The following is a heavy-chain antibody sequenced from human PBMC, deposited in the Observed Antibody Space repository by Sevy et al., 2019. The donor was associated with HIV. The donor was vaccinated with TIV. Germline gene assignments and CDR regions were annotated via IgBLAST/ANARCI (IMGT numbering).Heavy chain of an antibody. J-gene: IGHJ4*02. D-gene: IGHD6-19*01. CDR1: GFTFRTYA. CDR2: ISGSTTNT. V-gene: IGHV3-23*01. Sequence: GGSLRLSCAASGFTFRTYAMSWVRQAPGMGLEWVSSISGSTTNTNYADSVKGRSTISRDNSKNTLYLQMNSLKADDTAIYYCAKPPIGWTREGFDQWGQGTLVTVSS. CDR3: AKPPIGWTREGFDQ.